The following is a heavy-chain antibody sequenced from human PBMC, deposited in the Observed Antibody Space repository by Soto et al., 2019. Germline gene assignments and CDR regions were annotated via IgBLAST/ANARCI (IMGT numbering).Heavy chain of an antibody. V-gene: IGHV3-74*01. CDR2: IRSDGSAT. D-gene: IGHD3-16*01. CDR1: GFTFSSYW. J-gene: IGHJ4*02. Sequence: EVELVESGGGLVQPGGSLRLSCAASGFTFSSYWMHWFRQDPGKGLVWVSSIRSDGSATQYEDSVKGRLTVSRDNAKNTLYLQMNSLRDEDTAVYYCAKDLSWGQSDYWGQGTLVIVSS. CDR3: AKDLSWGQSDY.